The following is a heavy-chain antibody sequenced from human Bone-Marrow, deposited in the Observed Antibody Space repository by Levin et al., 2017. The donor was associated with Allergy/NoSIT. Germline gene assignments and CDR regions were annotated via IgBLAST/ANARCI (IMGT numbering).Heavy chain of an antibody. D-gene: IGHD2-15*01. Sequence: AGGSLRLSCAVYGGSFTDYNWRWIRQPPGKGLQWIGEVDHTGSTTYNPSLKSRVTISVDTSTNQFSLKLSSVTAADTAVYYCARGGRVMVDATPTRHWGQGTLVTVSS. CDR3: ARGGRVMVDATPTRH. J-gene: IGHJ4*02. CDR2: VDHTGST. CDR1: GGSFTDYN. V-gene: IGHV4-34*01.